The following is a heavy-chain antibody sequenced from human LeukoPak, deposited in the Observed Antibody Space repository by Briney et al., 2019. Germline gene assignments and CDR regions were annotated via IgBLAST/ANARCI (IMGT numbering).Heavy chain of an antibody. V-gene: IGHV4-4*07. CDR1: SGSISGYY. D-gene: IGHD3-3*01. J-gene: IGHJ4*02. Sequence: PSETLSLTCTVSSGSISGYYWSWIRQPAGKGLEWIGRIYTSGSTNYNPSLKSRVTMSVDTSKNQFSLKLSSVTAADTAVYYCARGSFWSGYYPYFDYWGQGTLVTVSS. CDR2: IYTSGST. CDR3: ARGSFWSGYYPYFDY.